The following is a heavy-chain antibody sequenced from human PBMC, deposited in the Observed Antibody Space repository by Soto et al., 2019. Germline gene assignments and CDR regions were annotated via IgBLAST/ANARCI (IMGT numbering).Heavy chain of an antibody. V-gene: IGHV3-30*18. CDR3: AKDTYYHDSSGYYVFDY. CDR2: ISYDGINK. Sequence: QVQLVESGGGVVQPGRSLTLSCAASGFTFSSYGVLWVRQAPGKGLEWVALISYDGINKYYADSVKGRFTISRDNSKKTLYLQMNSLKAEDTAVYYCAKDTYYHDSSGYYVFDYWGQGTLVTVSS. J-gene: IGHJ4*02. CDR1: GFTFSSYG. D-gene: IGHD3-22*01.